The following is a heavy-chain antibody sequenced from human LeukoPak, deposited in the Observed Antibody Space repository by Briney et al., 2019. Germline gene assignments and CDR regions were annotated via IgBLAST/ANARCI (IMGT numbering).Heavy chain of an antibody. V-gene: IGHV1-18*01. CDR1: GYTFTSYG. Sequence: ASVKVSCKASGYTFTSYGISWVRQAPGQGLEWMGWISAYNGNTNYAQKLQGRVTMTTDTSTSTAYMELRSLRSDDTAVCYCAREGLGGYSYGTFDYWGQGTLVTVSS. J-gene: IGHJ4*02. CDR2: ISAYNGNT. CDR3: AREGLGGYSYGTFDY. D-gene: IGHD5-18*01.